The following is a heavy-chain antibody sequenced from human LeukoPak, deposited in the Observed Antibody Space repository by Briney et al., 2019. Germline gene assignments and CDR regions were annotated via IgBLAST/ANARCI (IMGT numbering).Heavy chain of an antibody. CDR2: INKGGSYM. CDR1: GFIFRDYT. Sequence: GGSLRLSCVASGFIFRDYTMNWVRQTPGKGLEWVSAINKGGSYMAYADSVKGRFTVSRDNAKNSLFLQMNNLRVEDTAVYLCAREVLIVLEPAANTMDYWGQGTRSPSPQ. J-gene: IGHJ4*02. CDR3: AREVLIVLEPAANTMDY. V-gene: IGHV3-21*01. D-gene: IGHD2-2*01.